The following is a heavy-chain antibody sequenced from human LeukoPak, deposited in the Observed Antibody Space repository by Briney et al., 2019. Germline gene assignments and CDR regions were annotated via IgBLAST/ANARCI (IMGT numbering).Heavy chain of an antibody. J-gene: IGHJ5*02. CDR3: ARDLSYYDCSENWFDP. V-gene: IGHV1-69*05. Sequence: SVKVSCKASGGTFSSYAISWVRQAPGQGLEWMGGIIPIFGTANYAQKFQGRVTITTDESTSTAYMELSSLRSEDTAVYYCARDLSYYDCSENWFDPWGQGTLVTVSS. D-gene: IGHD3-22*01. CDR1: GGTFSSYA. CDR2: IIPIFGTA.